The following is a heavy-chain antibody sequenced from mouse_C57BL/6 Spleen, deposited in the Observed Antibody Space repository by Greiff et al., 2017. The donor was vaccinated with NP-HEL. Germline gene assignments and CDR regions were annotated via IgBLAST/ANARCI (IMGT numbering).Heavy chain of an antibody. CDR2: ISSGGDYI. D-gene: IGHD1-1*01. V-gene: IGHV5-9-1*02. J-gene: IGHJ4*01. Sequence: DVHLVESGEGLVKPGGSLKLSCAASGFTFTSYAMSWVRQTPEKRLEWVAYISSGGDYIYYADTVKGRFTISRDNARNTLYLQMSSLKSEDTAMYYCTRDRSGYEAMDYWGQGTSVTVSS. CDR1: GFTFTSYA. CDR3: TRDRSGYEAMDY.